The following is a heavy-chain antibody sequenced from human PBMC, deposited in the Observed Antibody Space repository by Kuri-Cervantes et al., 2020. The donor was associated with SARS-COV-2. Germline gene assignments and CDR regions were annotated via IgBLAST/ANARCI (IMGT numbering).Heavy chain of an antibody. V-gene: IGHV3-33*01. J-gene: IGHJ6*03. CDR3: AGDLYYDFWGGRRPSYYLDF. Sequence: GESLKISCAASGFTFSSYGMHWVRQAPGTGLEWVAAIWYDGSNKYYADSVKGRFTISRDNSKNTLYLQMGSLRAEDMAVYYCAGDLYYDFWGGRRPSYYLDFWGKGTTVTVSS. CDR1: GFTFSSYG. D-gene: IGHD3-3*01. CDR2: IWYDGSNK.